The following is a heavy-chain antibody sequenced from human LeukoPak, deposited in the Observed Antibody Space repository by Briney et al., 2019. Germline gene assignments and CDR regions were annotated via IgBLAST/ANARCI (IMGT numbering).Heavy chain of an antibody. D-gene: IGHD1-14*01. CDR3: ANRGDY. CDR1: GFTFSSSS. J-gene: IGHJ4*02. Sequence: PGGSLRLSCVASGFTFSSSSMNWVRQAPGKGLERVSYISISSTTIYYADSVKGRFTISRDNAKNSLYLQMNSLRDEDTAVYYCANRGDYWGQGTLVTVSS. V-gene: IGHV3-48*02. CDR2: ISISSTTI.